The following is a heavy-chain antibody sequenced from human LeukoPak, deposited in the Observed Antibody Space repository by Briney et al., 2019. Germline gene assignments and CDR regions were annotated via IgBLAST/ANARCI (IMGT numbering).Heavy chain of an antibody. CDR3: AREGGYSSSWSGY. Sequence: ASVTVSCKASGCSFNGYCMQWVGQAPGDGLEWMGRVNPNSGGTNDEQKFQGRVTMTRDTSISTAYMELSRLRSDDTAVYYCAREGGYSSSWSGYWGQGTLVTVSS. CDR1: GCSFNGYC. J-gene: IGHJ4*02. D-gene: IGHD6-13*01. V-gene: IGHV1-2*06. CDR2: VNPNSGGT.